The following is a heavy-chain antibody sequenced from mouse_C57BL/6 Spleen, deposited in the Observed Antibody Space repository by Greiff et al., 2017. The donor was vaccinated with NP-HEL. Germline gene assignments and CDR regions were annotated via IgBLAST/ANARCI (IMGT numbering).Heavy chain of an antibody. D-gene: IGHD2-5*01. V-gene: IGHV5-12*01. CDR1: GFTFSDYY. CDR2: ISNGGGST. Sequence: EVMLVESGGGLVQPGGSLKLSCAASGFTFSDYYMYWVRQTPEKRLVWVAYISNGGGSTYYPDTVKGRFTISRDNAKNTLYLQMSRLKTEDTARYYCARQSNCAFAYWGQGTLVTVSA. CDR3: ARQSNCAFAY. J-gene: IGHJ3*01.